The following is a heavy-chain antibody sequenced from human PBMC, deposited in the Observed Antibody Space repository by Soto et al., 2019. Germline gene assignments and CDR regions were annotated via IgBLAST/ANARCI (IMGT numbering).Heavy chain of an antibody. CDR2: ISGSGGST. CDR1: GFTFSSYA. V-gene: IGHV3-23*01. Sequence: EVQLLESGGGLVQPGGSLRLSCAASGFTFSSYAMNWVRQAPGKGLEWVSVISGSGGSTYYADAVKGRFTISRDNSKYPLYLQMNGQRAEDTDVYYCAKRTVGWYFDLWGRGTLVTVSS. J-gene: IGHJ2*01. CDR3: AKRTVGWYFDL. D-gene: IGHD4-17*01.